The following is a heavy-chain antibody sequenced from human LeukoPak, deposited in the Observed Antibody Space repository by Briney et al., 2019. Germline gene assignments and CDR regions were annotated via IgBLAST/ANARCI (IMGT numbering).Heavy chain of an antibody. J-gene: IGHJ4*02. V-gene: IGHV3-21*01. Sequence: GESLRLSCAASGFTFSSYSMNWVRQAPGKGLEWVSSISSTSSYIYYADSLKGRFTISRDNAKNSLYLQMNSLRAEDTAVYYCARRFGEGAIDYWGQGTLVTVSS. CDR3: ARRFGEGAIDY. CDR1: GFTFSSYS. D-gene: IGHD3-10*01. CDR2: ISSTSSYI.